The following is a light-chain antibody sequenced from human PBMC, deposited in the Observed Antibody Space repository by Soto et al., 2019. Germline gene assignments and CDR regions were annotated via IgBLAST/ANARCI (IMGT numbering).Light chain of an antibody. CDR3: QRYSDYQYI. J-gene: IGKJ2*01. CDR2: VAS. Sequence: IQMTQSPSSVSASVGDRVTITCRASQDISNWLAWYQQKPGKAPKLLIYVASNLQSGVPSRFSGSGSGTEFTLTITSLQPEDFATYYCQRYSDYQYIFGQGTKLEIK. V-gene: IGKV1-12*01. CDR1: QDISNW.